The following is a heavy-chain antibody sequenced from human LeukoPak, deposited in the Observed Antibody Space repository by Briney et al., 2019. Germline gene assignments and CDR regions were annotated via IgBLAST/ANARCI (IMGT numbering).Heavy chain of an antibody. Sequence: SETLSLTCTVSGGSISSYYWSWIRQSPGKGLEWIGYIYYSGSTNYNPSLKSRVTISVDTSKNQFSLKLSSVTAADTAVYYCAREGLDFWSGYPEYYFDYWDQGTLVTVSS. V-gene: IGHV4-59*01. J-gene: IGHJ4*02. CDR2: IYYSGST. CDR3: AREGLDFWSGYPEYYFDY. D-gene: IGHD3-3*01. CDR1: GGSISSYY.